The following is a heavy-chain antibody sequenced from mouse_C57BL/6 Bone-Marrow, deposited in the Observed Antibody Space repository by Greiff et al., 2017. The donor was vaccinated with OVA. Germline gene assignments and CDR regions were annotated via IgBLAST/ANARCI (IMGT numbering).Heavy chain of an antibody. V-gene: IGHV1-53*01. CDR2: INPSNGGT. J-gene: IGHJ2*01. CDR1: GYTFTSYW. CDR3: ARSELWLRRAFDY. Sequence: QVQLQQPGTELVKPGASVKLFCKASGYTFTSYWMHWVKQRPGQGLEWIGNINPSNGGTNYNEKFKSKATLTVDKSSSTAYMQLSSLTSEDSAVYDCARSELWLRRAFDYWGQGTTLTVSS. D-gene: IGHD2-2*01.